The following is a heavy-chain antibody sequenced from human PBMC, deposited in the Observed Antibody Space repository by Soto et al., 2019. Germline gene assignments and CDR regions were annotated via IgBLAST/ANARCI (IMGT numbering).Heavy chain of an antibody. V-gene: IGHV3-48*03. CDR2: ISSGGSTI. CDR3: ARDRADGGD. J-gene: IGHJ4*02. D-gene: IGHD6-25*01. CDR1: GFSFSDYE. Sequence: PGGYLRLSCVASGFSFSDYEMNWVRQAPGKGLEWVAYISSGGSTIHHADSVRGRFTVSSDNARNSLYLQMNTLSVEDTALYYCARDRADGGDWGEGTGVTVSS.